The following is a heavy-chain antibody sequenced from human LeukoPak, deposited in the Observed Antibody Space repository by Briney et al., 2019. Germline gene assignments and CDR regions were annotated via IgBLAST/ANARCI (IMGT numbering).Heavy chain of an antibody. CDR3: TRDPHYYHGNPHDF. CDR2: IRSKDHGGTT. J-gene: IGHJ4*02. V-gene: IGHV3-49*03. CDR1: GFTFGDYA. D-gene: IGHD4-23*01. Sequence: GGSLRLSCTASGFTFGDYALSWFRQAPGKGLEWLSFIRSKDHGGTTEYAASVEGRFTISRDDSNSIAYLQMNSLIIEDTAVYFCTRDPHYYHGNPHDFWGQGTRVTVSS.